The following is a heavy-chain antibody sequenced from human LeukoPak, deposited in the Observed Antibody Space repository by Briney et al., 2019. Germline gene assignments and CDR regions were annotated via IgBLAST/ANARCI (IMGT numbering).Heavy chain of an antibody. CDR3: ANEGSWFGELGPSWFDP. V-gene: IGHV3-53*01. CDR2: IYSGGNT. D-gene: IGHD3-10*01. Sequence: GGSLRLSCAASGFTVSSNYMSWVRQAPGKGLDWVSVIYSGGNTYYADSVKGRFTISRDNSKNTLYLQVNSLRAEDTAVYYCANEGSWFGELGPSWFDPWGQGTLVTVSS. J-gene: IGHJ5*02. CDR1: GFTVSSNY.